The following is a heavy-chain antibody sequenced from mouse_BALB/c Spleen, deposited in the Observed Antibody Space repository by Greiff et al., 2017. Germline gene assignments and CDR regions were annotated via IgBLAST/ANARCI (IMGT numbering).Heavy chain of an antibody. J-gene: IGHJ3*01. CDR2: IDPANGNT. CDR3: ASSWEGGSFAY. CDR1: GFNIKDTY. Sequence: VQLQQSGAELVKPGASVKLSCTASGFNIKDTYMHWVKQRPEQGLEWIGRIDPANGNTKYDPKFQGKATITADTSSNTAYLQLSSLTSEDTAVYYCASSWEGGSFAYWGQGTLVTVSA. D-gene: IGHD4-1*01. V-gene: IGHV14-3*02.